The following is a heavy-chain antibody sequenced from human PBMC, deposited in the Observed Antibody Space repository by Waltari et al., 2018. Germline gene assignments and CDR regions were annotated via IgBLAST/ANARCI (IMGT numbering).Heavy chain of an antibody. D-gene: IGHD3-22*01. Sequence: EVQLVESGGGLVQPGGSLRLSCAASGFTFSSHWMHWVRQAPGKGLGWVSRIKGDGSSTSYADSVKGRFTISRDNAKNTLYLQMNNLRAEDTAVYYCARVGIRGSGYYRGVDFWGQGTLVTVSS. CDR3: ARVGIRGSGYYRGVDF. CDR1: GFTFSSHW. CDR2: IKGDGSST. V-gene: IGHV3-74*01. J-gene: IGHJ4*02.